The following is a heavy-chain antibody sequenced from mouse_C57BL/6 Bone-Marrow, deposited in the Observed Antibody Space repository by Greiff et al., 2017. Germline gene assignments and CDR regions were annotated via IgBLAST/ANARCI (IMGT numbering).Heavy chain of an antibody. CDR2: INPNNGGT. D-gene: IGHD4-1*01. CDR1: GYTFTDYY. V-gene: IGHV1-26*01. CDR3: ARGEWDQGFDY. Sequence: EVQLQQSGPELVKPGASVKISCKASGYTFTDYYMNWVKQSHGKSLEWIGDINPNNGGTSYNQKFKGKATLTVDKSSSTAYMELRSLTSEDSAVYYCARGEWDQGFDYWGQGTTLTVSS. J-gene: IGHJ2*01.